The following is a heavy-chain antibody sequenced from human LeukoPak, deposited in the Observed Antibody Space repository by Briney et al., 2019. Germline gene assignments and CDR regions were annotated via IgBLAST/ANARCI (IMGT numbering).Heavy chain of an antibody. CDR2: ISGSGDTT. D-gene: IGHD1-14*01. J-gene: IGHJ4*02. CDR1: GFTFSSYA. V-gene: IGHV3-23*01. CDR3: ARQAEGSYYFDY. Sequence: GGSLRLSCAASGFTFSSYAMSWVRQAPGEGLEWVSVISGSGDTTYYADSVKGRFTISRDNSKNTLYLQMNALRAEDTAVYYCARQAEGSYYFDYWGQGTLVLVSS.